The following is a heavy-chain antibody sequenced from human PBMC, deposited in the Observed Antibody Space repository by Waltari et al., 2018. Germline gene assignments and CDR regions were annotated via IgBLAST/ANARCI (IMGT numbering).Heavy chain of an antibody. CDR1: GGSISSSNW. J-gene: IGHJ4*02. Sequence: QVQLQESGPGLVKPSGTLSLTCAVSGGSISSSNWWSWVRQPPGKGLEWIGEIYHSGSTNYNPSLKSRVTISVDKSKNQFSLKLSSVTAADTAVYYCARFVVGSYCGGDCYSGMDYWGQGTLVTVSS. CDR3: ARFVVGSYCGGDCYSGMDY. V-gene: IGHV4-4*02. CDR2: IYHSGST. D-gene: IGHD2-21*01.